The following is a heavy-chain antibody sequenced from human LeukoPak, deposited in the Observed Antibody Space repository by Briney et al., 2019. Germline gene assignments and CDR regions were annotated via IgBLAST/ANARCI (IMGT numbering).Heavy chain of an antibody. Sequence: GGSLRLSCAASGLTFSSYAMSWVRQAPGKGLQWVSAISGSGGSTYYADSVKGRFTISRDNSKNTLYLQMNSLRAEDTAVYYCATGYCSSTSCPNWFDPWGQGTLVTVSS. CDR1: GLTFSSYA. D-gene: IGHD2-2*01. CDR2: ISGSGGST. J-gene: IGHJ5*02. CDR3: ATGYCSSTSCPNWFDP. V-gene: IGHV3-23*01.